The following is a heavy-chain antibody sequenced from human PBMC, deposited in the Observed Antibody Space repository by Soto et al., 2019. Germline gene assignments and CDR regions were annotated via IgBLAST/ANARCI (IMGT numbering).Heavy chain of an antibody. V-gene: IGHV3-64D*06. J-gene: IGHJ5*02. D-gene: IGHD3-9*01. CDR2: ISSDGDIT. CDR1: GFTFSEYS. Sequence: QSGGSLRLSCSASGFTFSEYSMHWVRQAPGKGLQYVSTISSDGDITYYADSVKGRFTISRDNSKNTLYLQMNSLRPEDTAVYYCVKVSTFYDILTGYYSTNFFDPWGQGTLVTVYS. CDR3: VKVSTFYDILTGYYSTNFFDP.